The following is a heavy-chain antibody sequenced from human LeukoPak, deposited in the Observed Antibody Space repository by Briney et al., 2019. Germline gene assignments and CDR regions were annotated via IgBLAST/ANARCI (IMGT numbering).Heavy chain of an antibody. D-gene: IGHD3-10*01. CDR3: ARGRWYYGTRGIRAEYFQH. Sequence: SETLSLTCAVYGGSFSGYYWSWIRQSPGKGLEWIGEINHSGSTNYNPSLKSRVTISADTSKNQFSLKLSSVTAADTAVYYCARGRWYYGTRGIRAEYFQHWGQGTLVTVSS. CDR1: GGSFSGYY. J-gene: IGHJ1*01. CDR2: INHSGST. V-gene: IGHV4-34*01.